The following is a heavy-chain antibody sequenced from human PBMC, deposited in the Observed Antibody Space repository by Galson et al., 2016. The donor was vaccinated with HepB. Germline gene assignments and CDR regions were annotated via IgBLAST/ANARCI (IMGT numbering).Heavy chain of an antibody. CDR1: GFTFSTYS. CDR2: ISTSSSTI. D-gene: IGHD1-7*01. J-gene: IGHJ2*01. CDR3: AKEATATTGAKTKRVWYFDL. V-gene: IGHV3-48*02. Sequence: SLRLSCAASGFTFSTYSMDWVRQAPGKGLEWISYISTSSSTIYYADSVKGRFTISRDDATNSLYLQMNSLRDEDTAVYCCAKEATATTGAKTKRVWYFDLWGRGTLATVSS.